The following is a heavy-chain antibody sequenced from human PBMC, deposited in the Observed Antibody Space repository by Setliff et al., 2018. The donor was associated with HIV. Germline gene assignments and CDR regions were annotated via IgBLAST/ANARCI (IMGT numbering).Heavy chain of an antibody. D-gene: IGHD4-17*01. V-gene: IGHV5-51*01. J-gene: IGHJ4*02. CDR3: AISYGGHSCARLDY. Sequence: GESLKISCKASGYNFAIYWIGWVRQMPGKGLEWMGAIYGGDSETRYSPSFQGQVTITADTSTRTAYLQWCSLKASDTAMYYCAISYGGHSCARLDYWGRGTLVTVSS. CDR1: GYNFAIYW. CDR2: IYGGDSET.